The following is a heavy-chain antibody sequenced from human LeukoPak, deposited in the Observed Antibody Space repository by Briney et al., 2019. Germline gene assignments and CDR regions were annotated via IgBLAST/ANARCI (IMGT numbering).Heavy chain of an antibody. V-gene: IGHV1-18*01. D-gene: IGHD2-2*01. J-gene: IGHJ5*02. CDR2: ISAYNGNT. CDR1: GYTFTSYV. Sequence: GASVKVSCKASGYTFTSYVISWVRQAPGQGLEWMGWISAYNGNTNYAQKLQGRVTMTTDTSTSTAYMELRSLRSDDTAVYYCARGTGYCSSTSCYVLWFDPWGQGTLVTVSS. CDR3: ARGTGYCSSTSCYVLWFDP.